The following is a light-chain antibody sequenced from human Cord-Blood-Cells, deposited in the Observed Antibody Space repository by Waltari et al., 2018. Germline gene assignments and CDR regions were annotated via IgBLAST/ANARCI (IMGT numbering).Light chain of an antibody. CDR1: QSVSSY. CDR2: DAS. CDR3: QQRSNWPPMYT. Sequence: EIVLTQSPATLSLSPGERATLSCRASQSVSSYLAWYQQKPGQAPRLLIYDASNRAHGIPARFSGSGSGTDFTLTISSLEPEDFAVYYCQQRSNWPPMYTFGQGTKLEIK. V-gene: IGKV3-11*01. J-gene: IGKJ2*01.